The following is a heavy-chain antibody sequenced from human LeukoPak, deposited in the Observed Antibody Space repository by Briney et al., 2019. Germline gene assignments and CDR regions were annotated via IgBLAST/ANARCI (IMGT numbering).Heavy chain of an antibody. CDR2: IYYSGST. D-gene: IGHD6-19*01. CDR1: GGSIRSSNYY. V-gene: IGHV4-39*01. J-gene: IGHJ4*02. Sequence: SETLSLTCTVSGGSIRSSNYYRGWIRQPPGRGLEWIGIIYYSGSTYYNPSLKSRVTISVDTSKNQISLKLNSVTAADTAVYYCARSLAGPRARPSDYWGQGILVTVSS. CDR3: ARSLAGPRARPSDY.